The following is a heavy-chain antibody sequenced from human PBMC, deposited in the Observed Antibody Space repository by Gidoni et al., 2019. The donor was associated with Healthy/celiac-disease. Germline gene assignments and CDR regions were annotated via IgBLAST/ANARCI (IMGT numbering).Heavy chain of an antibody. V-gene: IGHV3-73*02. J-gene: IGHJ6*02. CDR2: IRSKANSYAT. Sequence: EVQLVESGGGLVQPGGSLKLSCAASGFTFSGSAMHWVRQASGKGLEWVGRIRSKANSYATAYAASVKGRFTISRDDSKNTAYLQMNSLKTEDTAVYYCTSPYCSSTSCYDAYYYYYGMDVWGQGTTVTVSS. CDR3: TSPYCSSTSCYDAYYYYYGMDV. D-gene: IGHD2-2*01. CDR1: GFTFSGSA.